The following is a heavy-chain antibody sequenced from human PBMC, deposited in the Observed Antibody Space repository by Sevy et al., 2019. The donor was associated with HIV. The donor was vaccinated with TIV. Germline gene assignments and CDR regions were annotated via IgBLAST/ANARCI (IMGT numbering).Heavy chain of an antibody. CDR2: ISYDGSNK. J-gene: IGHJ3*02. V-gene: IGHV3-30-3*01. D-gene: IGHD3-22*01. CDR3: ARGGDSSGYYYNAFDI. Sequence: GGYLRLSCAASGFTFSSYAMHWVRQAPGKGLEWVAVISYDGSNKYYADSVKGRFTISRDNSKNTLYLQMNSLRAEDTAVYYCARGGDSSGYYYNAFDIWGQGTMVTVSS. CDR1: GFTFSSYA.